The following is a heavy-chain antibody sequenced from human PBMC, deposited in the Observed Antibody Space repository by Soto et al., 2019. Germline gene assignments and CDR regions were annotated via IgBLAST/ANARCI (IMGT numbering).Heavy chain of an antibody. CDR3: ARESHDILTGPPWVWYFDL. CDR2: INDRGSI. V-gene: IGHV4-34*01. J-gene: IGHJ2*01. Sequence: QVQLQQWGAGPLRPLETLSLTCGVSGGSFSDYYWAWIRQSPGKGLEWIGEINDRGSINYNPSLKSRASISVDTPKNHYSLNLRSVTAADTAVYYCARESHDILTGPPWVWYFDLWGRGTLVTVSS. CDR1: GGSFSDYY. D-gene: IGHD3-9*01.